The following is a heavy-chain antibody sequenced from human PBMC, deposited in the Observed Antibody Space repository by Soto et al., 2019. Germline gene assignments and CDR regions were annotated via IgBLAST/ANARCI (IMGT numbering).Heavy chain of an antibody. CDR2: IIPIFGTA. CDR3: ASSSGNNYGVGTNYYFDY. V-gene: IGHV1-69*06. CDR1: RGTFSTYS. Sequence: SVKVSCKTSRGTFSTYSIVWVRQAPGEGLEWMGGIIPIFGTANYAQKFQDRVTITADKSTNTAFMELSSLKSEDTAMYYCASSSGNNYGVGTNYYFDYWGQGTLVTVSS. D-gene: IGHD1-26*01. J-gene: IGHJ4*02.